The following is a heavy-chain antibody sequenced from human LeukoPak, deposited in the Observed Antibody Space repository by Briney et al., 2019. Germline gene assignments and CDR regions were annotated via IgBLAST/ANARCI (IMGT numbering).Heavy chain of an antibody. D-gene: IGHD2-21*01. Sequence: PSETLSLTCFVSDGSITNYYWSWIRQPAGKGLEWIGRLYIGRGMEDNPSLKSRVTMSVDRANMQFSLRLTSVTAADTAVYYCARESRVVIGDGYHVDSWGRGTLITVSS. J-gene: IGHJ4*02. V-gene: IGHV4-4*07. CDR3: ARESRVVIGDGYHVDS. CDR1: DGSITNYY. CDR2: LYIGRGM.